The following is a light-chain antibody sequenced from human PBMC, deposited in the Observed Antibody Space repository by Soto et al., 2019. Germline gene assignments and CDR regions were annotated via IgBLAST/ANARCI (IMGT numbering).Light chain of an antibody. CDR3: QSYDSGQSGHVL. CDR2: GNS. J-gene: IGLJ3*02. V-gene: IGLV1-40*01. CDR1: NSNIGAGYD. Sequence: QSVLTQPPSVSGAPGQRVTISCTGNNSNIGAGYDVLWYQQLPGTAPRLLIYGNSNRPSGVPDRFAGSKSGTSASVVITGLQADDEADYYCQSYDSGQSGHVLFGGGTKRTVL.